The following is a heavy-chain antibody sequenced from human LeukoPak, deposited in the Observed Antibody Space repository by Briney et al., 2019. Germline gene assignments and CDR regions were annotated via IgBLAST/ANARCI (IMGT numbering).Heavy chain of an antibody. J-gene: IGHJ4*02. CDR1: GFTFDDYA. V-gene: IGHV3-9*01. Sequence: GRSLRLSCAASGFTFDDYAMHWVRQAPGKGLEWVSGITWNSDAIGYADSVKGRFTISRDNAKNSLYLQMQSLRPEDTAFYYCATNPPGIAVAGNGNFDNWGQGTLVTVSS. D-gene: IGHD6-19*01. CDR3: ATNPPGIAVAGNGNFDN. CDR2: ITWNSDAI.